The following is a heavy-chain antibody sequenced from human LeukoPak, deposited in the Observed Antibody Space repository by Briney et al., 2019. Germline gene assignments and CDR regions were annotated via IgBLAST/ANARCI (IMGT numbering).Heavy chain of an antibody. J-gene: IGHJ4*02. Sequence: ASETLSLTCTVSGGSISSSSYYWGWIRQPPGKGLEWFGSIYYSGRTYYNPSLKSRVTISVDTSKNQFSLKLSSVTAADTAVYYCARRSRGSLWFGESIPRPTVTPFDYWGQGTLVTVSS. V-gene: IGHV4-39*07. CDR2: IYYSGRT. CDR1: GGSISSSSYY. CDR3: ARRSRGSLWFGESIPRPTVTPFDY. D-gene: IGHD3-10*01.